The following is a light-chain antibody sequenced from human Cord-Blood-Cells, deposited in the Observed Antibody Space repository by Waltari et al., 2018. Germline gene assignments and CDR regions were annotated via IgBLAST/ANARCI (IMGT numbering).Light chain of an antibody. V-gene: IGKV1-8*01. Sequence: AIRMTQSPSSFSASTGDRVTITCRASQGISSYLAWYQQKPGKAPKLLIYAASTLQSVVPSGFSGSGSGTDFTLTISCLQSEDFATYYCQQYYSYPRTFGQGTKVEIK. J-gene: IGKJ1*01. CDR1: QGISSY. CDR3: QQYYSYPRT. CDR2: AAS.